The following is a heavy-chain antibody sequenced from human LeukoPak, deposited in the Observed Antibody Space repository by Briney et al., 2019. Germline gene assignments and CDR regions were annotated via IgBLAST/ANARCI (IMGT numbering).Heavy chain of an antibody. CDR3: ARNHLGNNAFDI. D-gene: IGHD7-27*01. CDR2: IQYDGSNK. CDR1: GFTFSSYD. Sequence: GGSLRLSCAASGFTFSSYDMHWVRQAPGKGLEWVAFIQYDGSNKYYADSVKGRFTISRDNSKNTLYLQMNSLRTEDTAVYYCARNHLGNNAFDIWGQGTMVTVSS. J-gene: IGHJ3*02. V-gene: IGHV3-30*02.